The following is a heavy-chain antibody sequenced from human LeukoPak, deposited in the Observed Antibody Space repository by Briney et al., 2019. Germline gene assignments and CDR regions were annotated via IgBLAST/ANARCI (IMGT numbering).Heavy chain of an antibody. J-gene: IGHJ3*02. V-gene: IGHV3-30*02. CDR3: AREIPLRFLEWSLDAFDI. Sequence: PGGSLRLSCAASGLTFGSYGMHWVRQAPGNGLEWVTFIRYDGGDKYYADSVKGRFTISRDNSKNTLYLQMNSLRAEDTAVYYCAREIPLRFLEWSLDAFDIWGQGTMVTVSS. CDR1: GLTFGSYG. D-gene: IGHD3-3*01. CDR2: IRYDGGDK.